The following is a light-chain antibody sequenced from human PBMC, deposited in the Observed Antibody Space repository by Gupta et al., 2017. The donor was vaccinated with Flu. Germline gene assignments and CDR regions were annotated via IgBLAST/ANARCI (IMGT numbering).Light chain of an antibody. J-gene: IGKJ4*01. Sequence: PSSLSASVGDRVTITCRASQSISSYLNWYQQKPGKAPKFLIHAAFSLQSGVPSRFSGSGSGTDFTLTISSLQPEDFATYYCQQRDSTPITFGGGTKVEIK. V-gene: IGKV1-39*01. CDR2: AAF. CDR1: QSISSY. CDR3: QQRDSTPIT.